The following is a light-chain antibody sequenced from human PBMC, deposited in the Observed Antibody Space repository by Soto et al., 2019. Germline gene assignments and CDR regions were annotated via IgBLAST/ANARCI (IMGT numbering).Light chain of an antibody. J-gene: IGKJ5*01. CDR1: QTLLYSDGNTY. CDR3: MQGTHWPPIT. V-gene: IGKV2-30*01. CDR2: KVS. Sequence: DVGMTHSSLYLPVTVGQPPSSSGRTFQTLLYSDGNTYLNWFQQRPGQSTRRLIHKVSKRDSGVPDRFSGSGSGTDFTLKISRVEAEDVGVYYCMQGTHWPPITFGQGTRLEIK.